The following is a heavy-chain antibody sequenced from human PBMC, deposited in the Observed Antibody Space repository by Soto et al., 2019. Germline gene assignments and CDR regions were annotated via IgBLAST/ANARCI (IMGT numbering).Heavy chain of an antibody. CDR2: ISGSGGST. V-gene: IGHV3-23*01. D-gene: IGHD6-19*01. Sequence: GGSLRLSCAASGFTFSSYAMSWVRQAPGKGLEWVSAISGSGGSTYYADSVKGRFTISRDNSKNTLYLQMNSLRAEDTAVYYCAKTSGPLPYYYYYGMDVWGQGTTVTVSS. CDR1: GFTFSSYA. CDR3: AKTSGPLPYYYYYGMDV. J-gene: IGHJ6*02.